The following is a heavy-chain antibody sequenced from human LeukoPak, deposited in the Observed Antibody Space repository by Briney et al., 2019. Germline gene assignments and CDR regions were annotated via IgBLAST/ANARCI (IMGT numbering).Heavy chain of an antibody. CDR2: INPSSDYT. CDR3: VKDQGRERYVDWSFDY. J-gene: IGHJ4*02. Sequence: GGSLRLSCAASGFTFSNFAMSWVRQAPGKGLEWVAGINPSSDYTYYADSVKGRFTISRDNSKNTLYLQTSGLRAEDTAIYYCVKDQGRERYVDWSFDYWGQGTLVTVSS. V-gene: IGHV3-23*01. CDR1: GFTFSNFA. D-gene: IGHD3-9*01.